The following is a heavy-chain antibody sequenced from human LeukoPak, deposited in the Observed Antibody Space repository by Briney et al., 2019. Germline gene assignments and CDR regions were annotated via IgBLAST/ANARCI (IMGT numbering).Heavy chain of an antibody. J-gene: IGHJ4*02. V-gene: IGHV3-23*01. CDR1: GFSFSTYV. CDR2: LSHSGGSA. CDR3: AKLGFLTGSFDS. D-gene: IGHD3-9*01. Sequence: GGSLRLSCAGSGFSFSTYVLSWVRQAPGKGLEWVSSLSHSGGSAYYTDSVKGRFTISRDNSKSTLYLHMNSLRVGDTAVYFCAKLGFLTGSFDSWGQGTLVSVSS.